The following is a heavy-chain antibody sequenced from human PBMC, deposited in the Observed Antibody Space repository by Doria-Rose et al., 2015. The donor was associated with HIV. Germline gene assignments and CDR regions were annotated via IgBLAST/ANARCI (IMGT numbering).Heavy chain of an antibody. D-gene: IGHD6-13*01. Sequence: SGPVLVKPTETLTLTCTVSGVSLSSPGMGVSWIRQPPGKALEWLANIISDDDRSYRTSLKSRLAISRGTSKSQVVRTMTDMDPVDTATYYCARIKSSRWYHRYYFDFRGQGTLVIVSA. CDR2: IISDDDR. CDR3: ARIKSSRWYHRYYFDF. CDR1: GVSLSSPGMG. J-gene: IGHJ4*02. V-gene: IGHV2-26*01.